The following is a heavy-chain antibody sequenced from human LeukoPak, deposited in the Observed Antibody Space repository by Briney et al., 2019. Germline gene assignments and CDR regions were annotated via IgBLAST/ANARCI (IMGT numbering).Heavy chain of an antibody. V-gene: IGHV3-53*01. CDR1: GFSVGDNY. CDR3: VRDYFTTISGYHEYYLDL. D-gene: IGHD3-22*01. J-gene: IGHJ4*01. Sequence: GGSLRLSCEASGFSVGDNYMTWVRQAPGKGPEWVSVIYRFGSTIYADSVQGRFTISRDTSNNTLFLQMNSLRAEDTAVYYCVRDYFTTISGYHEYYLDLWGHGTLVTVSS. CDR2: IYRFGST.